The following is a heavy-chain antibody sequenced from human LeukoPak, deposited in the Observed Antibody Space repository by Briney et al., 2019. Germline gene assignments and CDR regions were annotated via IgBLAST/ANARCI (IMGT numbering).Heavy chain of an antibody. V-gene: IGHV3-30*02. CDR1: GFTFSSYG. Sequence: GGSLRLSCAASGFTFSSYGMHWVRQAPGKGLEWVAFIRYDGSYKYYADSVKGRFTISRDNSKNTLYLQMNSLRAEDTAVYYCGWDGSGSYTVDYWGQGTLVTVSS. CDR2: IRYDGSYK. J-gene: IGHJ4*02. CDR3: GWDGSGSYTVDY. D-gene: IGHD3-10*01.